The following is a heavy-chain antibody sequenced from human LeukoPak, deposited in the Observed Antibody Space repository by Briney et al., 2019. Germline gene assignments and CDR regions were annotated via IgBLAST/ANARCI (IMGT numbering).Heavy chain of an antibody. V-gene: IGHV4-34*01. CDR2: INHSGST. D-gene: IGHD5-12*01. CDR1: GGSFSSYY. Sequence: SETLSLTCAVYGGSFSSYYWSWIRQPPGKGLEWIGEINHSGSTNYNPSLKSRVTISVDTSKNQFSLKLSSVTAADTAVYYCARGKGSGYVHWFDPWGQGTLVTVSS. CDR3: ARGKGSGYVHWFDP. J-gene: IGHJ5*02.